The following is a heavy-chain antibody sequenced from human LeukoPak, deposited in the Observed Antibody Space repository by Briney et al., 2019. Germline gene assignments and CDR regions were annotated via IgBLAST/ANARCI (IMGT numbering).Heavy chain of an antibody. CDR2: ISGSGGST. V-gene: IGHV3-23*01. D-gene: IGHD3-3*01. CDR3: AKMGTIFGVVFYFDY. J-gene: IGHJ4*02. Sequence: GGSLRLSCAASGFTFSSYAMSWVRQAPGKGLECVSAISGSGGSTYYADSVKGRFTISRDNSKNTLYLQMNSLRAEDTAVYYCAKMGTIFGVVFYFDYWGQGTLVTVSS. CDR1: GFTFSSYA.